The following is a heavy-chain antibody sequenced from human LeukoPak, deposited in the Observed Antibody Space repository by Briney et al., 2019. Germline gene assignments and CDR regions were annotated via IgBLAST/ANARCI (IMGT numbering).Heavy chain of an antibody. CDR3: ARFGHVADVDV. J-gene: IGHJ6*02. V-gene: IGHV3-7*01. CDR1: GFSFSAYW. Sequence: GGSLRLSCAASGFSFSAYWMTWVRQAPGTGREGLANINPAGSETYYVDPVKGRFSISRDNAKNLVYLQMNSLRDQDTDVYHCARFGHVADVDVWGQATKVTV. CDR2: INPAGSET. D-gene: IGHD3-10*01.